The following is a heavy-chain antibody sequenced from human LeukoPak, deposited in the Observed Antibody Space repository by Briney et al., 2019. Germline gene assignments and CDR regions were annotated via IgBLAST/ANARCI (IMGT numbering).Heavy chain of an antibody. V-gene: IGHV3-74*01. CDR2: VTSGGSTT. CDR3: ARDLYGPDY. CDR1: GLTFRNSW. D-gene: IGHD4-17*01. J-gene: IGHJ4*02. Sequence: GGSLRLSCAASGLTFRNSWMHWVRQAPGKGLVWVSRVTSGGSTTSYADSVKGRFTISRDNAENTLYLQMNGLRVEDTAVYYCARDLYGPDYWGQGTLVTVSS.